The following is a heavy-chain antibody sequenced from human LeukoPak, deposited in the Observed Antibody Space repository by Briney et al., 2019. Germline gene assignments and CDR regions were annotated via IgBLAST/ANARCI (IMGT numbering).Heavy chain of an antibody. V-gene: IGHV1-46*04. D-gene: IGHD5-18*01. CDR2: INPSGGST. Sequence: GRSLRLSCAASGFTLSRHGRHWVRQAPGQGLEWMGIINPSGGSTSYAQKLQGRVTMTRDMSTSTVYMELSSLRSEDTAVYYCARDPPPSRYSYGQYYFDYWGQGTLVTVSS. CDR3: ARDPPPSRYSYGQYYFDY. CDR1: GFTLSRHG. J-gene: IGHJ4*02.